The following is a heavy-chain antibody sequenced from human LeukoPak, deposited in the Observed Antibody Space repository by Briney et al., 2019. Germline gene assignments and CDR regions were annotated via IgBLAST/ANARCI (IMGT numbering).Heavy chain of an antibody. CDR2: ISSSSSTI. J-gene: IGHJ6*03. CDR1: KFTFSSYT. Sequence: PGGSLRLSCAASKFTFSSYTMNWVRQAPGKGLEWVSYISSSSSTIYYADSVKGRFTISRDNAKNSLYLQMNSLRAEDTAVYYCASLSGSAGGYFYYYMDVWGKGTTVTVSS. CDR3: ASLSGSAGGYFYYYMDV. D-gene: IGHD5-12*01. V-gene: IGHV3-48*01.